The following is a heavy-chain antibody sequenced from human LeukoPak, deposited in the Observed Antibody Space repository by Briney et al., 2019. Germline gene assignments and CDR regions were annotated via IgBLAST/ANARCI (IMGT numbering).Heavy chain of an antibody. V-gene: IGHV5-51*01. CDR1: GYSFTSYW. J-gene: IGHJ5*02. D-gene: IGHD6-13*01. CDR3: ACRDLTSTWSFP. Sequence: GESLKISCQGFGYSFTSYWIGWGRPLPGKGMEWMGVIYPGDSRIRYNPSFQGQVTISVDKSISTAYLQWVSLKASDTAMYYCACRDLTSTWSFPWGQGTLVTVSS. CDR2: IYPGDSRI.